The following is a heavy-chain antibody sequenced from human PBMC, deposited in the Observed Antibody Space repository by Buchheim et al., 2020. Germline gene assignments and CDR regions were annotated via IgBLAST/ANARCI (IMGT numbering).Heavy chain of an antibody. D-gene: IGHD3-22*01. CDR2: IHYSGST. Sequence: QVQLQESGPGLVKPSQTLSLTCTVSGGSISSGGYYWSWIRQHPGKGLEWIGYIHYSGSTYYNPSLKSRVTISIQTSTNQFSLKLSSVTAADTAVYYCARSAEVVINQGNWFDPWGQGTL. J-gene: IGHJ5*02. V-gene: IGHV4-31*03. CDR1: GGSISSGGYY. CDR3: ARSAEVVINQGNWFDP.